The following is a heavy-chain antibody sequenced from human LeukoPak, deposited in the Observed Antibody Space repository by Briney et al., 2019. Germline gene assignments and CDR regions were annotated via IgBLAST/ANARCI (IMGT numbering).Heavy chain of an antibody. CDR1: GGSFSGYY. Sequence: SETLSLTSAVYGGSFSGYYWSWIRQPPGKGLEWIGEINHSGSTNYNPSLKSRVTISVDTSKNQFSLKLSSVTAADTAVYYCARLRFVVIRRYSYGYTWFDPWGQGNMGAVCS. CDR2: INHSGST. V-gene: IGHV4-34*01. CDR3: ARLRFVVIRRYSYGYTWFDP. J-gene: IGHJ5*02. D-gene: IGHD5-18*01.